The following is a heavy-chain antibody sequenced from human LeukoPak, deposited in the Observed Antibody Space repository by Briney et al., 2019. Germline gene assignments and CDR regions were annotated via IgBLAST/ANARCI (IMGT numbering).Heavy chain of an antibody. Sequence: GSSVTVSCMASGYTFTGYYMHWVGPAPGQGVAGMGWINPNQGGTNYAQKFQGWVTMTRDTSISTAYMELSRLRSDDTAVYYCARGGGYCSGGSCLLYNWFDPWGQGTLVTVSS. CDR3: ARGGGYCSGGSCLLYNWFDP. V-gene: IGHV1-2*04. CDR2: INPNQGGT. CDR1: GYTFTGYY. D-gene: IGHD2-15*01. J-gene: IGHJ5*02.